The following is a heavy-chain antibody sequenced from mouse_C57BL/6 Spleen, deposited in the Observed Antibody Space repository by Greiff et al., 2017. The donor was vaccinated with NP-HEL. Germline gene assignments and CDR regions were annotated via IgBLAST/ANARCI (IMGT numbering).Heavy chain of an antibody. D-gene: IGHD2-4*01. CDR1: GFTFSDYG. CDR3: ARGKLDYYYAMDY. CDR2: ISSGSSTI. J-gene: IGHJ4*01. Sequence: EVQVVESGGGLVKPGGSLKLSCAASGFTFSDYGMHWVRQAPEKGLEWVAYISSGSSTIYYADTVKGRFTISRDNAKNTLFLQMTSLRSEDTAMYYCARGKLDYYYAMDYWGQGTSVTVSS. V-gene: IGHV5-17*01.